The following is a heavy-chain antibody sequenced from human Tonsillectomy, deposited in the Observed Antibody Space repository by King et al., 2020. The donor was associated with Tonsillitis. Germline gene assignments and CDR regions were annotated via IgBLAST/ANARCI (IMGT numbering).Heavy chain of an antibody. J-gene: IGHJ4*02. D-gene: IGHD5-24*01. Sequence: QLVQSGAEVKKPGASVKVSCRASGYTFSGNYIHWVRQAPGQGLEWMGWINPNSGGTIYAQKFQGRVTMTSDTSISTAYMDLSRLTSDDTAVYYCARGLRKGRRDGYNLGDWGQGTLVTVSS. CDR2: INPNSGGT. CDR3: ARGLRKGRRDGYNLGD. V-gene: IGHV1-2*02. CDR1: GYTFSGNY.